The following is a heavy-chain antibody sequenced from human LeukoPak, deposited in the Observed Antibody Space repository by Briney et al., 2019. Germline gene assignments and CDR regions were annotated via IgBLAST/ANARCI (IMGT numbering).Heavy chain of an antibody. V-gene: IGHV3-64D*06. D-gene: IGHD3-10*01. CDR3: VKDGGELWFGLKFDP. CDR1: GFTFSSYA. CDR2: ISSNGGST. J-gene: IGHJ5*02. Sequence: GGSLRLSCSASGFTFSSYAMHWVRQALANGLEYVSAISSNGGSTYYADSVNGRFTISRANSQNTLYPQMSSLRAEDTAVYYCVKDGGELWFGLKFDPWGQGTLVTVSS.